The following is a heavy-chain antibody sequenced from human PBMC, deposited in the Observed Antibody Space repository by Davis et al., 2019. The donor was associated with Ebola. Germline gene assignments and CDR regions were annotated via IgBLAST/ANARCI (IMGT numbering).Heavy chain of an antibody. D-gene: IGHD3-3*01. CDR2: IYYSGST. J-gene: IGHJ4*02. CDR3: ARGTRFLEWLFHDY. CDR1: GGSISSYY. V-gene: IGHV4-59*08. Sequence: SETLSLTCTVSGGSISSYYWSWIRQPPGKGLEWIEYIYYSGSTNYNPSLKSRVTISVDTSKNQFSLKLSSVTAADTAVYYCARGTRFLEWLFHDYWGQGTLVTVSS.